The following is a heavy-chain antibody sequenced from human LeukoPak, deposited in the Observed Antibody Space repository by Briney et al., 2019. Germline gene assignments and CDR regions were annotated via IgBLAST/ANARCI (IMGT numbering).Heavy chain of an antibody. CDR2: ISSTTTYI. J-gene: IGHJ4*02. CDR1: GFTFSSYS. V-gene: IGHV3-21*01. CDR3: ARGSSYNWNGLYYFDY. D-gene: IGHD1-1*01. Sequence: GGSLRLSCAASGFTFSSYSMNWVRQAPGKGLEWVPSISSTTTYIHYADSVKGRFTISRDNAKNSLYLQMNGLRAEDTAVYYRARGSSYNWNGLYYFDYWGQGPLVTVSS.